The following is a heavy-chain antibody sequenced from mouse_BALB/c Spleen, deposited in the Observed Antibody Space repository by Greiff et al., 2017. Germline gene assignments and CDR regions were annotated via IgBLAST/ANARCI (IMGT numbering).Heavy chain of an antibody. CDR2: ISSGGGST. CDR3: ARQIYYGSRYYFDY. D-gene: IGHD1-1*01. V-gene: IGHV5-12-1*01. CDR1: GFAFSSYD. J-gene: IGHJ2*01. Sequence: EVQVVESGGGLVKPGGSLKLSCAASGFAFSSYDMSWVRQTPEKRLEWVAYISSGGGSTYYPDTVKGRFTISRDNAKNTLYLQMSSLKSEDTAMYYCARQIYYGSRYYFDYWGQGTTLTVSS.